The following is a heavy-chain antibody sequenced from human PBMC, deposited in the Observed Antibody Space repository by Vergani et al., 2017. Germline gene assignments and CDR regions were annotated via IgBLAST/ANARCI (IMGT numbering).Heavy chain of an antibody. J-gene: IGHJ6*02. CDR3: TTDPRDCGDGSCYWLRDHHYYGMDV. CDR1: GFSFRNAW. CDR2: LKSTFARGTT. V-gene: IGHV3-15*07. Sequence: EVQLVESGGGIVKPGGSLRLSCVASGFSFRNAWMNWVRRTPGKGLEWVGRLKSTFARGTTDYAAAMKGRFTISRDDSKNTLFLQMNGLKTEDIGVYYCTTDPRDCGDGSCYWLRDHHYYGMDVWVQGTTVTVSS. D-gene: IGHD2-21*01.